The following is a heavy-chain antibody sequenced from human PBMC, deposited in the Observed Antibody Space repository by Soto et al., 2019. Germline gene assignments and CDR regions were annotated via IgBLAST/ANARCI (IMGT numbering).Heavy chain of an antibody. V-gene: IGHV3-48*02. Sequence: GGSLRLSCAASGFIFSDYSMIWVRQAPGKGLEWVSYISRASSNIDYADSVKGRFTISRDNAKNSLYLQMNSLRDEDTAVYYCARNVLYSFESWGQGTLVTVSS. J-gene: IGHJ5*01. CDR2: ISRASSNI. D-gene: IGHD1-26*01. CDR1: GFIFSDYS. CDR3: ARNVLYSFES.